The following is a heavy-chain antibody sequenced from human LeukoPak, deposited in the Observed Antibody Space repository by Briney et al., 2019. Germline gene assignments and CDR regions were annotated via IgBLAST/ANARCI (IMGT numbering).Heavy chain of an antibody. Sequence: GGSLRLSCAASGFTFSSYWMSWVRQAPGKGLEWVANIKQDGSEKYYVDSVKGRFTISRDNAKNSLYPQMNSLRAEDTAVYYCARETGHYYDSSGYHNPTQFGYWGQGTLVTVSS. V-gene: IGHV3-7*01. CDR1: GFTFSSYW. D-gene: IGHD3-22*01. J-gene: IGHJ4*02. CDR2: IKQDGSEK. CDR3: ARETGHYYDSSGYHNPTQFGY.